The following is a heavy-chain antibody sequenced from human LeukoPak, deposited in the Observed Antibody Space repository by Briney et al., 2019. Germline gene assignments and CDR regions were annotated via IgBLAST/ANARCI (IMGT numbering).Heavy chain of an antibody. V-gene: IGHV3-21*04. CDR1: GFTSSSYS. Sequence: GGSLRLSCAASGFTSSSYSMNWVRQAPGKGLEWVSSISSSSSYIYYADSVKGRFTISRDNAKNTLYLQLNSLRAEDTAIYYCAHHGGGTIRIAAFDIWGQGTMVTVSS. CDR2: ISSSSSYI. D-gene: IGHD3-3*01. J-gene: IGHJ3*02. CDR3: AHHGGGTIRIAAFDI.